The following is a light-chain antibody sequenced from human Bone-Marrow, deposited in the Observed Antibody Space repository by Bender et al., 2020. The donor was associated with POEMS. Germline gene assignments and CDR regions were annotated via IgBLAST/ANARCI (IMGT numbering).Light chain of an antibody. CDR2: EVT. Sequence: QSALTQPASVSGSPGQSITISCTGTSSDVGGYDYVYWYQQYPGKAPKLMIYEVTKRPSGVSNRFSGSKSGNTASLTISGLQAEDEADYYCVAWDDTLNGWVFGGGTKLTVL. CDR1: SSDVGGYDY. CDR3: VAWDDTLNGWV. J-gene: IGLJ2*01. V-gene: IGLV2-14*01.